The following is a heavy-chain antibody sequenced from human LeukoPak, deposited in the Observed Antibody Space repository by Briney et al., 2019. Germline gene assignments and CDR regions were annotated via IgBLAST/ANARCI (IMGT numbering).Heavy chain of an antibody. CDR1: DGSISNSF. Sequence: SETLSLTCTVPDGSISNSFWNWVRQPPGKGLEWIAYIHTSGSTNYNPAFKSRVTLSVDTSKSQFSLRLNSVTDSDTAVYYCANSYDGKIVPFDNWGQGTLVTVSS. D-gene: IGHD4-23*01. CDR3: ANSYDGKIVPFDN. CDR2: IHTSGST. J-gene: IGHJ4*02. V-gene: IGHV4-4*09.